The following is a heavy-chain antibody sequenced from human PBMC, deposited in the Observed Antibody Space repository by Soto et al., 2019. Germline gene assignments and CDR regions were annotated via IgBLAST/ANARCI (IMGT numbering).Heavy chain of an antibody. V-gene: IGHV3-30-3*01. Sequence: QVQLVESGGGVVQPGRSLRLSCAASGFTFSSYAMHWVRQAPGKGLEWVAVISYDGSNKYYADSVKGRFTISRDNSKNTXXLQMNSLRAEDTAVYYCAREGVTVTTDYYYYGMDVWGQGTTVTVSS. D-gene: IGHD4-17*01. CDR1: GFTFSSYA. J-gene: IGHJ6*02. CDR2: ISYDGSNK. CDR3: AREGVTVTTDYYYYGMDV.